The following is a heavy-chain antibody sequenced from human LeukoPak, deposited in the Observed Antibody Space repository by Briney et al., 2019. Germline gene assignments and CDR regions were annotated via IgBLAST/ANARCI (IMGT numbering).Heavy chain of an antibody. V-gene: IGHV3-53*01. D-gene: IGHD4/OR15-4a*01. Sequence: GGSLRLSCTVSGFTVSSNSISWVRQAPGKGLEWVSFIYSDNTHYSDAGKGRFTISRDNPKNPLYLQTNSLRAEDTAVYYCARRAGAYSHPYDYWGQGTLVTVSS. J-gene: IGHJ4*02. CDR2: IYSDNT. CDR1: GFTVSSNS. CDR3: ARRAGAYSHPYDY.